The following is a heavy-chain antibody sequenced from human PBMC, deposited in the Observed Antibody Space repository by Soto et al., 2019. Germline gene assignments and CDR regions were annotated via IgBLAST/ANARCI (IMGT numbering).Heavy chain of an antibody. V-gene: IGHV4-59*01. D-gene: IGHD3-22*01. CDR3: ALRSMAVVPEY. CDR2: LYYGRSA. Sequence: QVQLQESGPGLVKPSETLSLTCAVSGDSISSYYCMWIRQPPGKGLESIGYLYYGRSANYNPSLKSRVTLSADTSTNQCSLTLSSMTAADTVVYYCALRSMAVVPEYWGQGTLVTVSS. J-gene: IGHJ4*02. CDR1: GDSISSYY.